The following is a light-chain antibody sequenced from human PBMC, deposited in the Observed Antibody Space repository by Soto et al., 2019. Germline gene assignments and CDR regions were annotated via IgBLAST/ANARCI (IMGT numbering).Light chain of an antibody. J-gene: IGKJ1*01. CDR1: QSVSSN. Sequence: VRTHSPATLSVSPGERATLSCRASQSVSSNLAWYQQKPGQAPSLLIYGAFTRATGIPARFSGTGSGTEFTLTISSLQPDDFAPYNSAHYTSHSEPSGEGTK. CDR2: GAF. V-gene: IGKV3-15*01. CDR3: AHYTSHSEP.